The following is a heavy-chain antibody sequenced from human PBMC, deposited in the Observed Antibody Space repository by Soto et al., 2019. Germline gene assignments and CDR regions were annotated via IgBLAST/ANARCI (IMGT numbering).Heavy chain of an antibody. CDR1: GFTFSSYG. V-gene: IGHV3-30*18. Sequence: QVQLVESGGGVVQPGRSLRLSCAASGFTFSSYGMHWVRQAPGKGLEWVAGISYDGRNKYYADSVKGRFTSSRDNSKNTLYLQMNSLIAEDTAVYYCAKEVVPAATYYYGMDVWGQGTTVTVSS. CDR3: AKEVVPAATYYYGMDV. J-gene: IGHJ6*02. CDR2: ISYDGRNK. D-gene: IGHD2-2*01.